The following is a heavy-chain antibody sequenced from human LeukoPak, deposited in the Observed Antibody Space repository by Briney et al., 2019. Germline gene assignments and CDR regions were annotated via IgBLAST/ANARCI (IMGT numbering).Heavy chain of an antibody. D-gene: IGHD6-19*01. CDR1: GFTFSSYA. J-gene: IGHJ3*02. CDR2: ISGSGGST. CDR3: ARGFSSGWYFDAFDI. Sequence: GGSLRLSCAASGFTFSSYAMSWVRQAPGKGLEWVSAISGSGGSTYYADSVKGRFTISRHNSKNTLYLQMNSLRAEDTAVYYCARGFSSGWYFDAFDIWGQGTMVTVSS. V-gene: IGHV3-23*01.